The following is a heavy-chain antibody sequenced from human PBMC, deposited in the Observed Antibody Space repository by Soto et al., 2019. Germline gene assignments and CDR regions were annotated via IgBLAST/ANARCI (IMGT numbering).Heavy chain of an antibody. Sequence: GGSLRLSCAASGFTFSSYSMNWVRQAPGKGLEWVSSISSSSSYIYYADSVKGRFTISRDNAKNSLYLQMNSLRAEDTAVYYCARDHCSSTSCYGSWGQGTLVTVSS. V-gene: IGHV3-21*01. CDR2: ISSSSSYI. CDR3: ARDHCSSTSCYGS. J-gene: IGHJ4*02. D-gene: IGHD2-2*01. CDR1: GFTFSSYS.